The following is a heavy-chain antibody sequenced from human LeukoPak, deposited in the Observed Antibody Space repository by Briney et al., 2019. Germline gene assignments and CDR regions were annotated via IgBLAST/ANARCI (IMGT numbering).Heavy chain of an antibody. V-gene: IGHV3-11*04. J-gene: IGHJ4*02. D-gene: IGHD6-13*01. CDR3: ARAMKAVAAAGTLSFDY. Sequence: YYWGWIRQAPGKGLEWVSYISSSSSTIYYADFVKGRFTISRDNAKNSLYLQMNSLRAEDTAVYYCARAMKAVAAAGTLSFDYWGQGTLVTVSS. CDR2: ISSSSSTI. CDR1: YY.